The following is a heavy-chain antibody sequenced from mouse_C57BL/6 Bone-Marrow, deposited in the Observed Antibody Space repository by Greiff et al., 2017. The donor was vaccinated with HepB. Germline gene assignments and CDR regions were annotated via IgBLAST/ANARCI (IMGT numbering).Heavy chain of an antibody. CDR3: ARRDGSGAMDY. J-gene: IGHJ4*01. CDR1: GYTFTSYG. Sequence: QVQLKESGAELARPGASVKLSCKASGYTFTSYGISWVKQRTGQGLEWIGEIYPRSGNTYYNEKFKGKATLTADKSSSTAYMELRSLTSEDSAVYFCARRDGSGAMDYWGQGTSVTVSS. V-gene: IGHV1-81*01. CDR2: IYPRSGNT. D-gene: IGHD1-1*01.